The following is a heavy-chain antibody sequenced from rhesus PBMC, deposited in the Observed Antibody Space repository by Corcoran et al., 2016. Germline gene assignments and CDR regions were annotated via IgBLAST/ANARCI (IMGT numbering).Heavy chain of an antibody. D-gene: IGHD1-44*01. CDR2: IYGSGSST. Sequence: QLQLQESGPGLVKHSETLSVTCAVSGGSISSSYWSWIRQAPGRGLEWIGYIYGSGSSTTYNPSLKSRVTLSVDTSKNQLSLKLSSVTTADTAVYYCARGGAVGWYFDLWGPGTPITISS. CDR1: GGSISSSY. J-gene: IGHJ2*01. CDR3: ARGGAVGWYFDL. V-gene: IGHV4-169*01.